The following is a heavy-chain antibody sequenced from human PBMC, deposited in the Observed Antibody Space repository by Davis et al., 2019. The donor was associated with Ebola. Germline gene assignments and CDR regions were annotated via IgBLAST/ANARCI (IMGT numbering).Heavy chain of an antibody. CDR2: ISAYNGNT. V-gene: IGHV1-18*04. D-gene: IGHD3-3*01. J-gene: IGHJ5*02. CDR3: ARDSRFLEWLLLGWFDP. CDR1: GYTFTSYG. Sequence: ASVKVSCMAAGYTFTSYGISWVRQATGQGLEWMGWISAYNGNTNYAQKLQGRVTMTTDTSTSTAYMELRSLRSDDTAVYYCARDSRFLEWLLLGWFDPWGQGTLVTVSS.